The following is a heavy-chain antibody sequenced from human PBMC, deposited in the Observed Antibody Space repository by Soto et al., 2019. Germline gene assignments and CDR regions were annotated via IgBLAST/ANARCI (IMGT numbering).Heavy chain of an antibody. J-gene: IGHJ4*02. D-gene: IGHD1-26*01. Sequence: EVQVVESGGDLVKPGGSLRLSCASSGFTFSTYTMYWVRQAPGKGLEWVSSINGRGNYIYYAESVKGRFTISRDNAKNSLYLQMDRLRAEDTALYYCVREDGKVGTNSAFDYWGLGALVTVSS. CDR2: INGRGNYI. V-gene: IGHV3-21*01. CDR3: VREDGKVGTNSAFDY. CDR1: GFTFSTYT.